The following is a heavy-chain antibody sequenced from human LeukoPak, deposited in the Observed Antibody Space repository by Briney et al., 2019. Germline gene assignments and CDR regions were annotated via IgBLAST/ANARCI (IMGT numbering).Heavy chain of an antibody. D-gene: IGHD4-17*01. Sequence: ASVKVSCKVSGYTLTELSRHWVRQAPGKGLEWMGGFDPEDGETIYSQKFQGRVTMTEDTSTDTAYMDLSSLRSEDTAVYYCATAGYADYVFDYWGQGTLVTVSS. CDR2: FDPEDGET. V-gene: IGHV1-24*01. CDR1: GYTLTELS. J-gene: IGHJ4*02. CDR3: ATAGYADYVFDY.